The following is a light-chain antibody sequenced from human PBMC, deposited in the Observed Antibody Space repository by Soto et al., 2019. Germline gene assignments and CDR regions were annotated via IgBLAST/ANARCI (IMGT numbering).Light chain of an antibody. J-gene: IGLJ1*01. Sequence: QSALTQPRSVSGSPGQSVTISCTGASGNIGAYNFVSWYQLHPDKAPKVIIYDATKRPSGVPDRFSGSKSGNTAPLTISGLQAEDEADYYCCSYAGGYTFVFGNGTKVTVL. CDR1: SGNIGAYNF. V-gene: IGLV2-11*01. CDR3: CSYAGGYTFV. CDR2: DAT.